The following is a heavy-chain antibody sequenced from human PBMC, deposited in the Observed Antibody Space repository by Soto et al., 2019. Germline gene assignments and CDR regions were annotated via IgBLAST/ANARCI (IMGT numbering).Heavy chain of an antibody. V-gene: IGHV1-2*04. D-gene: IGHD4-17*01. CDR3: AVYGGNRYWYFDL. CDR2: INPNSGGT. J-gene: IGHJ2*01. CDR1: GYTFTSYA. Sequence: GASVKVSCKASGYTFTSYAMHWVRQAPGQRLEWMGWINPNSGGTNYAQKFQGWVTMTRDTSISTAYMELSSLRSEDTAVYYCAVYGGNRYWYFDLWGRGTLVTVS.